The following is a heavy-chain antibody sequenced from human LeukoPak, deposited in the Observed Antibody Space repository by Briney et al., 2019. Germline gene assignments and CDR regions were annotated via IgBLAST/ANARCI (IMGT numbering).Heavy chain of an antibody. D-gene: IGHD5-12*01. CDR3: AKEIAVDIVATISPPAY. Sequence: GGSLRLSCAASGFTFSSYAMSWVRQAPGKGLEWVSAISGSGGITYYADSVKGRFTISRDNSKTTLYLQMNSPRAEDTAVYYSAKEIAVDIVATISPPAYWGQGTLVTVSS. CDR1: GFTFSSYA. CDR2: ISGSGGIT. J-gene: IGHJ4*02. V-gene: IGHV3-23*01.